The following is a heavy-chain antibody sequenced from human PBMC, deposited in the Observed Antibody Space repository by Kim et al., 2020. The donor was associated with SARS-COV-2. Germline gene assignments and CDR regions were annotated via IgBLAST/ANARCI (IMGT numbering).Heavy chain of an antibody. D-gene: IGHD1-26*01. CDR2: IVVGSGNT. Sequence: SVKVSCKASGFTFTSSAMQWVRQARGQRLEWIGWIVVGSGNTNYAQKFQERVTITRDMSTSTAYMELSSLRSEDTAVYYCAAGNLEIQSLVGATPRGYYYGMDVWGQGTTVTVSS. V-gene: IGHV1-58*02. CDR1: GFTFTSSA. J-gene: IGHJ6*02. CDR3: AAGNLEIQSLVGATPRGYYYGMDV.